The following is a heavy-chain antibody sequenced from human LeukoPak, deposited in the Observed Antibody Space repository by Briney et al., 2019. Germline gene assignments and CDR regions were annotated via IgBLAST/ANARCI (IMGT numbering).Heavy chain of an antibody. CDR2: IKQDGTEK. V-gene: IGHV3-7*03. CDR3: ARDSRRVGATGGSDS. D-gene: IGHD1-26*01. CDR1: GFTFSTYA. J-gene: IGHJ4*02. Sequence: GGSLRLSCAASGFTFSTYAMSWVRQAPGKGLEWVANIKQDGTEKNYVDSVKGRFIISRDNAKNSLYLQLSSLRADDTAVYYCARDSRRVGATGGSDSWGQGTLVTVSS.